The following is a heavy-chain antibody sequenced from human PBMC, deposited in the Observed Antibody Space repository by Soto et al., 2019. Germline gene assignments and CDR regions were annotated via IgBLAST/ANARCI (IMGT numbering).Heavy chain of an antibody. CDR2: INPKSGGT. D-gene: IGHD4-17*01. Sequence: ASVKVSCKTSGYIFSGYFMHWVRQAPGQGLEWMGWINPKSGGTKYAQKFQDWVTMTGDRSISTVYMELSRLRSDDTAVYYCARGPDYAGYFDDWGQGTLGTVS. CDR3: ARGPDYAGYFDD. V-gene: IGHV1-2*04. CDR1: GYIFSGYF. J-gene: IGHJ4*02.